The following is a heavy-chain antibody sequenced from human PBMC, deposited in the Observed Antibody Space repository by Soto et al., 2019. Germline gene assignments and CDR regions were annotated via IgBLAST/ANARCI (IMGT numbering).Heavy chain of an antibody. CDR1: GFTFSDCY. D-gene: IGHD2-21*02. V-gene: IGHV3-11*01. CDR2: ISSSEASI. CDR3: ARGRPGTAAPYFDS. J-gene: IGHJ4*02. Sequence: GGSLRLSCASSGFTFSDCYMSWIRQAPGKGLEWVSYISSSEASIYYADSVRGRFTISRDNTKNSLYLQMNSLRAEDTAVYYCARGRPGTAAPYFDSWGQGTLVTVSS.